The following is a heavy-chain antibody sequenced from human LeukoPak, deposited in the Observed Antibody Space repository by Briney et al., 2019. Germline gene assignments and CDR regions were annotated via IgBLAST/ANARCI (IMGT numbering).Heavy chain of an antibody. V-gene: IGHV3-23*01. CDR2: ISGNGGDT. CDR3: AKEGRLTVAAVVVENYFDF. Sequence: GSLRLSCAASGFTFSRSAMSWVRRAPGKGLEWVSGISGNGGDTYYTDSVRGRFTISRDNYKTTVYLQMNTLRTEDTAEYYCAKEGRLTVAAVVVENYFDFWGQGTPVTVS. CDR1: GFTFSRSA. J-gene: IGHJ4*02. D-gene: IGHD3-22*01.